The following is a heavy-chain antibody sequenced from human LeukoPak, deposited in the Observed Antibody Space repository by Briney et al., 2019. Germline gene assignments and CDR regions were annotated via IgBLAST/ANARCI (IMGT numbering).Heavy chain of an antibody. J-gene: IGHJ4*02. CDR1: GFTFTSYA. CDR2: ISGSGGST. CDR3: AKAHGGSYHSGID. V-gene: IGHV3-23*01. D-gene: IGHD1-26*01. Sequence: GGSLRLSCAASGFTFTSYAMNWVRQAPGEWLEWVSGISGSGGSTYYADSVKGRFSISRDNFKNTLYLQLNSLRVEDTAEYYCAKAHGGSYHSGIDWGQGTLVIVSS.